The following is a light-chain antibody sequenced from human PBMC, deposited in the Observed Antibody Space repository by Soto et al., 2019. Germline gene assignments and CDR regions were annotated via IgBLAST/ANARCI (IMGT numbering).Light chain of an antibody. J-gene: IGKJ1*01. CDR2: GAS. CDR3: QQYGNSPRT. V-gene: IGKV3-20*01. CDR1: QSVDTTY. Sequence: EIVLTQSPGTLSLSPGERATLSCRASQSVDTTYLAWFQQKPGQAPRLLIYGASSRATGIPDRFSGSGSGTDFTLTISRLEPEDFAVYYCQQYGNSPRTFGQGSKVDIK.